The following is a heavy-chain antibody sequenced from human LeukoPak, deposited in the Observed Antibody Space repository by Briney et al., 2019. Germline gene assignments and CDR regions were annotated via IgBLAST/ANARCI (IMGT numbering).Heavy chain of an antibody. CDR3: ARGQANIYSSSGYYFDY. D-gene: IGHD6-6*01. J-gene: IGHJ4*02. CDR2: INHSGSA. Sequence: SETLSLTCAVYGGSFSGYYWSWIRQPPGKGLEWIGEINHSGSANYNPSLKSRVTISVDTSKNQFSLKLSSVTAADTAVYYCARGQANIYSSSGYYFDYWGQGTLVTVSS. CDR1: GGSFSGYY. V-gene: IGHV4-34*01.